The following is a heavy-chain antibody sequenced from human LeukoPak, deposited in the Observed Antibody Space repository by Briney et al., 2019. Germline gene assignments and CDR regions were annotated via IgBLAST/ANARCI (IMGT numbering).Heavy chain of an antibody. CDR3: ASNIRANYDFWSGYYPFDY. V-gene: IGHV4-31*03. CDR2: IYYSGST. Sequence: NPSETLSLTCTVSGGSISSGGYYWSWIRQHPGKGLEWIGYIYYSGSTYYNPSLKSRVTISVDTSKNQFSLKLSSVTAADTAVYYCASNIRANYDFWSGYYPFDYWGQGTLVTVSS. J-gene: IGHJ4*02. CDR1: GGSISSGGYY. D-gene: IGHD3-3*01.